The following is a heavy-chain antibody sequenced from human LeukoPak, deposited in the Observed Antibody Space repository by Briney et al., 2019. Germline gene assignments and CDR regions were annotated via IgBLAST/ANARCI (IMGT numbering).Heavy chain of an antibody. CDR2: ISYDGSNK. D-gene: IGHD5-12*01. CDR3: ARGLVATILDAFDI. J-gene: IGHJ3*02. CDR1: GFTFSSYA. V-gene: IGHV3-30-3*01. Sequence: GGSLRLSCAASGFTFSSYAMHWVRQAPGKGLEWVAVISYDGSNKYYADSVKGRFTISRDNSKDTLYLQMNSLRAEDTAVYYCARGLVATILDAFDIWGQGTMVTVSS.